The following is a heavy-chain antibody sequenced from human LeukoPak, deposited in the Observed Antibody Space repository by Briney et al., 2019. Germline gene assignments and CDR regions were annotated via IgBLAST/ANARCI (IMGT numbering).Heavy chain of an antibody. CDR2: IYYSGST. D-gene: IGHD3-10*01. CDR1: GGSISGSSYY. CDR3: ARSYYYGSGSSYYFDY. V-gene: IGHV4-39*01. J-gene: IGHJ4*02. Sequence: SGTLSLTCTVSGGSISGSSYYWGWIRQPPGKGLEWIGSIYYSGSTYYNPSLKSRVTISVDTSKNQFSLKLNSVTAADTAVYYCARSYYYGSGSSYYFDYWGQGTLVTVSS.